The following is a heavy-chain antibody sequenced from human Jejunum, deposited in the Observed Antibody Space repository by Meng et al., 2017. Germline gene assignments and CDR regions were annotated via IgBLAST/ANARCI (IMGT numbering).Heavy chain of an antibody. J-gene: IGHJ4*02. CDR3: ARDAGSFLDYYFDS. CDR2: TNPDTGGT. Sequence: QVPRVQSVAEVNKSGAAVKVACKYSGYTFTDHYIHWVRQAPGQGLEWMGWTNPDTGGTNYAQKFQGWVTMTRDTSISTAYMELRRLRSDDTDVYYCARDAGSFLDYYFDSWGQGTLVTVSS. CDR1: GYTFTDHY. D-gene: IGHD1-1*01. V-gene: IGHV1-2*04.